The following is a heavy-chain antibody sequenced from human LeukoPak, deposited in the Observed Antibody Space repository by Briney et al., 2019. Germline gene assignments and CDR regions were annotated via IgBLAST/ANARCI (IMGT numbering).Heavy chain of an antibody. CDR2: ISHIGRT. D-gene: IGHD4-17*01. CDR1: GDSFSSHY. V-gene: IGHV4-59*11. CDR3: ARDLVTVTKGFDI. J-gene: IGHJ3*02. Sequence: SETLSLTCAVSGDSFSSHYWTWIRQSPGTGLEWIGYISHIGRTDYNPSLKSRVTISIDTSKNQFSLKLRSVTAADTAVYYCARDLVTVTKGFDIWGQGTMVSVSS.